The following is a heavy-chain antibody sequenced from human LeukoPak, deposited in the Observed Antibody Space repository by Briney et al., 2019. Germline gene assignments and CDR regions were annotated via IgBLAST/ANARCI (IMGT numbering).Heavy chain of an antibody. Sequence: SETLSLTCAVYGGSFSGYYWSWIRQPPGKGLEWIGEINHSGSPNYNPSLKSRVTISVDTSKNQFSLKLISVTAADTAVYYSARGRAVAGTRYYFDYWGQGTLVTVSS. D-gene: IGHD6-19*01. V-gene: IGHV4-34*01. J-gene: IGHJ4*02. CDR2: INHSGSP. CDR1: GGSFSGYY. CDR3: ARGRAVAGTRYYFDY.